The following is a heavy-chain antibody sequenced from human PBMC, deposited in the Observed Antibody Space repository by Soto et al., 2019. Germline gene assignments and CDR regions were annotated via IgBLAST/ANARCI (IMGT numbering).Heavy chain of an antibody. CDR2: IIPIFGTA. CDR3: ARDRATVTTYGFDI. D-gene: IGHD4-17*01. J-gene: IGHJ3*02. CDR1: VGTFSSYA. V-gene: IGHV1-69*13. Sequence: SVKVSCKASVGTFSSYAISWVRQAPGQGLEWMGGIIPIFGTANYAQKFQGRVTITADESTSTAYMELSSLRSEDTAVYYCARDRATVTTYGFDIWGQGTMVTVSS.